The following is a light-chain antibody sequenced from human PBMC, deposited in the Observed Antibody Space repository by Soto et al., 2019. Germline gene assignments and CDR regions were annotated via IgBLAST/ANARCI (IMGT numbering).Light chain of an antibody. CDR3: QQYHNWPPQYT. J-gene: IGKJ2*01. CDR2: GAS. Sequence: EIVMTQSPASLSVSPGDGATLSCRASQSVASNVAWYQQKPGQGPRLLIHGASTRAVGVPARFSGSGSGTDFTLSIISRQSDDFAVYYCQQYHNWPPQYTFGQGTKLQIK. CDR1: QSVASN. V-gene: IGKV3-15*01.